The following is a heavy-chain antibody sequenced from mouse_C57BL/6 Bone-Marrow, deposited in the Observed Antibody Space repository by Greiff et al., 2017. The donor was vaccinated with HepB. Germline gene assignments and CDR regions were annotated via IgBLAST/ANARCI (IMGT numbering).Heavy chain of an antibody. CDR1: GFTFSSYA. D-gene: IGHD1-1*01. Sequence: EVQLVESGGGLVKPGGSLKLSCAASGFTFSSYAMSWVRQTPEKRLEWVATISDGGSCTYYPDNVKGRFTTSRENAKNNLYLQMSHLKSEDTAMYYCARDLYGSSLYAMDYWGQGTSVTVSS. CDR2: ISDGGSCT. CDR3: ARDLYGSSLYAMDY. J-gene: IGHJ4*01. V-gene: IGHV5-4*01.